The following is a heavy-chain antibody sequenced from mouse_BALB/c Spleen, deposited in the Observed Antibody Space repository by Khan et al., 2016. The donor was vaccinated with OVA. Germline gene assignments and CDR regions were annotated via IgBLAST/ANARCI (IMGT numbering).Heavy chain of an antibody. V-gene: IGHV1S132*01. CDR3: AREEALECFDY. Sequence: QVQLKQSGAELVRPAASVKLSCKTSGYTFTSYWIHWVKQRSGQGLEWIARIYPGTGTTYYNAKLKDKATLTADKSSSTAYMQLSSLKSEDSAVYYCAREEALECFDYWGQGTMVTVSA. CDR2: IYPGTGTT. CDR1: GYTFTSYW. J-gene: IGHJ3*01. D-gene: IGHD3-2*02.